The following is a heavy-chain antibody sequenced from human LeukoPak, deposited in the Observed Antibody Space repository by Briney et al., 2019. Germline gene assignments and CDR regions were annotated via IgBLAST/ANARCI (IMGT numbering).Heavy chain of an antibody. CDR3: ARWGLYSSSSFDY. D-gene: IGHD6-6*01. J-gene: IGHJ4*02. CDR2: INHSGST. Sequence: SSETLSLTCAVYGGSFSGYYWSWIRQPPGKGLEWIGEINHSGSTNYNPSLKSRVTISVDTSKNQFSQKLSSVTAADTAVYYCARWGLYSSSSFDYWGQGTLVTVSS. V-gene: IGHV4-34*01. CDR1: GGSFSGYY.